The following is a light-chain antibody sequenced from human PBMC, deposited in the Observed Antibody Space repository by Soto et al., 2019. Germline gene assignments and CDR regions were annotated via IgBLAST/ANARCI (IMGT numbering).Light chain of an antibody. CDR3: QTWGTGPFV. Sequence: QLVLTQSPSASASLGASVKLTCTLSXGHSSYAIAWHQQQPEKGPRYLMKLNSDGSHSKGDGIPDRFSGSSSGAERYLTISSLQSEDEADYYCQTWGTGPFVFGTGTQLTVL. J-gene: IGLJ1*01. CDR1: XGHSSYA. CDR2: LNSDGSH. V-gene: IGLV4-69*01.